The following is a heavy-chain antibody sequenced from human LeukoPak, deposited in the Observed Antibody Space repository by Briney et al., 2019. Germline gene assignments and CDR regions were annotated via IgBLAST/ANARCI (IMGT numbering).Heavy chain of an antibody. J-gene: IGHJ4*02. V-gene: IGHV3-23*01. CDR1: GFTFSSYS. D-gene: IGHD6-19*01. Sequence: GGSLRLSCAASGFTFSSYSMNWVRQAPGKGLEWVSAISGSGGSTYYADSVKGRFTISRDNSKNTLYLQMNSLRAEDTAVYYCAKDRVAGTGPPRNWGQGTLVTVSS. CDR3: AKDRVAGTGPPRN. CDR2: ISGSGGST.